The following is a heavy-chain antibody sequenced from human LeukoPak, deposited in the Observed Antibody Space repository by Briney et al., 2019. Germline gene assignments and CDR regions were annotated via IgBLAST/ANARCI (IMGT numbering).Heavy chain of an antibody. D-gene: IGHD3-9*01. CDR2: INPNSGGT. Sequence: GASVKVSCKASGYTFTGYYMHWVRQAPGQGLEWMGWINPNSGGTNYAQKFQGRVTMTRDTSISTAYMELSRLRSDDTAVYYCARLAGGYDILTGYVDYMDVWGKGTTVTVSS. CDR3: ARLAGGYDILTGYVDYMDV. V-gene: IGHV1-2*02. J-gene: IGHJ6*03. CDR1: GYTFTGYY.